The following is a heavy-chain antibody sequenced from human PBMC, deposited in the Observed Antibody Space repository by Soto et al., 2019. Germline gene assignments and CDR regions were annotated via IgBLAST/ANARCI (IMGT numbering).Heavy chain of an antibody. V-gene: IGHV4-30-2*01. CDR2: IYHSGST. Sequence: SETLSLTCAVSGGSISSGGYSWSWIRQPPGKGLEWIGYIYHSGSTYYNPSLKSRVTISVDRSKNQFSLKLSSVTAADTAVYYCTRLGGFYQALDSWGQGVLVTVS. J-gene: IGHJ4*02. D-gene: IGHD3-22*01. CDR3: TRLGGFYQALDS. CDR1: GGSISSGGYS.